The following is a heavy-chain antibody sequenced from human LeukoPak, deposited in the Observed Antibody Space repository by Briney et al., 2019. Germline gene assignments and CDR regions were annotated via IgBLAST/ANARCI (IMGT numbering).Heavy chain of an antibody. V-gene: IGHV4-34*01. CDR2: SNHFGST. J-gene: IGHJ6*02. CDR3: ARGRLQLWSFPLPYNHYAIDV. Sequence: PSETLPLTCAVSGESFSGHFWTWIRQPPGKGLEWIGESNHFGSTDYNPSLKSRVTISVDTSKKQFSLNVRSVTDADTAVYFCARGRLQLWSFPLPYNHYAIDVWGQGTTVTVSS. CDR1: GESFSGHF. D-gene: IGHD5-18*01.